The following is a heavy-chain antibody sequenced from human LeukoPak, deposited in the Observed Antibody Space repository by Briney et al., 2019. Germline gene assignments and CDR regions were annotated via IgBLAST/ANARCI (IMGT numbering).Heavy chain of an antibody. V-gene: IGHV3-23*01. D-gene: IGHD6-19*01. Sequence: GGSLRLSCAASGFTFSSYAMSWVRQAPGKGLEWVSAISGSGGSTYYADSVKGRFTISRDNSKNTLYLQMNSLRAEDTAVHYCARDCCGGPYSSGIDYWGQGTLVTVSS. J-gene: IGHJ4*02. CDR1: GFTFSSYA. CDR3: ARDCCGGPYSSGIDY. CDR2: ISGSGGST.